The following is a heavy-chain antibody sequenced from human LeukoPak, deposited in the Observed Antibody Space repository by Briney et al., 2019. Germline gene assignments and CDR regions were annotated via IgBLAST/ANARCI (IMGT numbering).Heavy chain of an antibody. CDR1: GYTFSDYF. Sequence: ASLKVSCKASGYTFSDYFIHWVRQAPGQGLEWMGCIYPKNGGTNYAQNFQGRVTMTRDTSISTAYMELSSLTSVDTAVYYCTKGILPDWGQGTLVTASS. CDR3: TKGILPD. D-gene: IGHD3-9*01. CDR2: IYPKNGGT. J-gene: IGHJ4*02. V-gene: IGHV1-2*02.